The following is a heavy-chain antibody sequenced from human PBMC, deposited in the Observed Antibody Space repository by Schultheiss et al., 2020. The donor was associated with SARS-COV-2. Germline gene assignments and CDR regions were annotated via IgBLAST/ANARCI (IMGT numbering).Heavy chain of an antibody. CDR1: GGSISSYY. CDR2: IYYSGST. Sequence: SQTLSLTCTVSGGSISSYYWSWIRQPPGKGLEWIGYIYYSGSTNYNPSLKSRVTISVDTSKNQFSLKLSSVTAADTAVYYCAREHDFWSGYSYYYMDVWGKGTTVTV. D-gene: IGHD3-3*01. CDR3: AREHDFWSGYSYYYMDV. J-gene: IGHJ6*03. V-gene: IGHV4-4*08.